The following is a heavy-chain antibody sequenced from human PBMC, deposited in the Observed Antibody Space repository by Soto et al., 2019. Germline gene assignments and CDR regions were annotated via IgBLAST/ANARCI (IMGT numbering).Heavy chain of an antibody. CDR3: ARGRGRGGFDY. CDR2: IYHSGST. D-gene: IGHD3-16*01. J-gene: IGHJ4*02. V-gene: IGHV4-30-2*01. CDR1: GTFISNGGYS. Sequence: QLQLQESGSGLVKPSQTLSLTCTVSGTFISNGGYSWSWIRQPPGKGLEWIGYIYHSGSTYYNPSLKSRVTISVDTSKNQFSVKLNSVTAADTAVYYCARGRGRGGFDYWGQGTLVTVSS.